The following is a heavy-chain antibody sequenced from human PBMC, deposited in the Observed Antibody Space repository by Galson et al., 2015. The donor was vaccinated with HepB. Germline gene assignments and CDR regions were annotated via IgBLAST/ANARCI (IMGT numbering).Heavy chain of an antibody. CDR2: INPNSGGT. D-gene: IGHD2-2*01. J-gene: IGHJ3*02. CDR1: GYTFTSYY. V-gene: IGHV1-2*04. Sequence: SVKVSCKASGYTFTSYYMHWVRQAPGQGLEWMGWINPNSGGTNYAQKFQGWVTMTRDTSISTAYMELSRLRSDDTAVYYCARAGGCSSTSCYRGDSDAFDIWGQGTMVTVSS. CDR3: ARAGGCSSTSCYRGDSDAFDI.